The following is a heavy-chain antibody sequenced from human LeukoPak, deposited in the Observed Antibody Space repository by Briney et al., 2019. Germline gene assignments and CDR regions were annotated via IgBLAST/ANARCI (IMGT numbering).Heavy chain of an antibody. J-gene: IGHJ6*03. Sequence: SQCLSPARTVAAASVSMDYRGWIRHHAGEWREWLWRIYTSGNTTYNPSLESRVTISVVRSKNQLSLKLSSVTAADTAVYYCARDYCDSSGGPGGRRKNFYYCYMDVWGKGTTVPASS. D-gene: IGHD3-22*01. CDR2: IYTSGNT. V-gene: IGHV4-4*07. CDR1: AASVSMDY. CDR3: ARDYCDSSGGPGGRRKNFYYCYMDV.